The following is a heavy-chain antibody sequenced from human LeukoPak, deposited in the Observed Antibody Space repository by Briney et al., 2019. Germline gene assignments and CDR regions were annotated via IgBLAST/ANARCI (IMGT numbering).Heavy chain of an antibody. V-gene: IGHV3-21*06. CDR3: ARDLESYNSGGYYFGS. CDR1: GFTFSSYN. Sequence: GGSLRLSCAASGFTFSSYNMNWVRQAPGTGLEWVSSISTSASCKFYADSVKGRFTISRDNAKNSLYLQMNSLRAEDTAVYYCARDLESYNSGGYYFGSWGQGTLVTVSS. CDR2: ISTSASCK. J-gene: IGHJ4*02. D-gene: IGHD3-22*01.